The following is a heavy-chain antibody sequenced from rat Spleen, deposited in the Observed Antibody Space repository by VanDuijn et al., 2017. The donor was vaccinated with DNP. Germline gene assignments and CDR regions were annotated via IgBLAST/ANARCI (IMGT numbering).Heavy chain of an antibody. Sequence: EVQLVESGGDLVQPGRSLKLSCVASGFTFSNFWMTWIRQVPGKGLVWVASIDNGGGGTYYPDSVKGRFTVPSDDAKSTLYLQMDSLRSEDTATYLCARHNDFGGGRWDYWGQGVIVTVSS. V-gene: IGHV5-31*01. CDR3: ARHNDFGGGRWDY. CDR2: IDNGGGGT. J-gene: IGHJ2*01. D-gene: IGHD4-3*01. CDR1: GFTFSNFW.